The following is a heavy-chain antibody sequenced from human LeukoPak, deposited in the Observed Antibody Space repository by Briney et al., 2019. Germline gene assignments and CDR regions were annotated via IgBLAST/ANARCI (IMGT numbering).Heavy chain of an antibody. CDR2: ISGDGGST. CDR3: AKVNIVVVVAAALDY. Sequence: GGSLRLSCAASGFTFDDYAMHWVRQAPGKGLGGVSLISGDGGSTYYADSVKGRFTISRDNSKNSLYLQMNSLRTEDTALYYCAKVNIVVVVAAALDYWGQGTLVTVSS. J-gene: IGHJ4*02. D-gene: IGHD2-15*01. V-gene: IGHV3-43*02. CDR1: GFTFDDYA.